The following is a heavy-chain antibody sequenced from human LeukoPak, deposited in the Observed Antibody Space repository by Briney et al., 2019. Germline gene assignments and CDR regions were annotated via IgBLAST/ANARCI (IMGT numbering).Heavy chain of an antibody. CDR2: ISPSGTT. J-gene: IGHJ5*02. CDR3: ARDFYASGFYFWFDP. CDR1: GGYTGSHY. D-gene: IGHD2/OR15-2a*01. V-gene: IGHV4-4*07. Sequence: SETLSLICSVSGGYTGSHYWSWIRQPAGKGLECIGRISPSGTTHYNPSLGSRVTMSVDTSKNYFSLRLSSVTAADTAVYYCARDFYASGFYFWFDPWGQGILVTVSS.